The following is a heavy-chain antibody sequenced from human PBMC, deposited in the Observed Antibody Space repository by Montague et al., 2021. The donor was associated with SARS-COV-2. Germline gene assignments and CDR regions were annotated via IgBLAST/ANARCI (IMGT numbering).Heavy chain of an antibody. CDR2: ISYTGST. V-gene: IGHV4-39*07. Sequence: SETLSLTCTVSGGSISSSSYYWGWIRQPPGKGLEWIGSISYTGSTYHNPSLKSRVTMSVDTSKNQFSLKLNSVTAADTAVYYCARSGDPGTTVTYLYWGQGTLVTVSS. CDR3: ARSGDPGTTVTYLY. D-gene: IGHD4-11*01. J-gene: IGHJ4*02. CDR1: GGSISSSSYY.